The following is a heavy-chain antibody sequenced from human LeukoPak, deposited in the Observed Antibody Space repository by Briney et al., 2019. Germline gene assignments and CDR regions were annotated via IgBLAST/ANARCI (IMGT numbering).Heavy chain of an antibody. CDR1: GYTFTSYD. V-gene: IGHV1-8*01. Sequence: ASVKVSCKASGYTFTSYDINWVRQATGQGLEWMGWMNPNSGNTGYAQKFQGRVTMTRNTSISTAYMGLSSLRSEDTAVYYCARAPRDYYGSGSPWGTFDYWGQGTLVTVSS. CDR2: MNPNSGNT. CDR3: ARAPRDYYGSGSPWGTFDY. J-gene: IGHJ4*02. D-gene: IGHD3-10*01.